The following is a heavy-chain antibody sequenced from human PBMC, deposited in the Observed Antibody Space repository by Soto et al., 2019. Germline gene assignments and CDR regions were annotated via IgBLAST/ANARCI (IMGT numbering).Heavy chain of an antibody. J-gene: IGHJ5*02. Sequence: VQILESGGGLVQPGGSLRLSCAASGFTFSSSAMNWVRQAPGKGLEWVSVISGSDGRTYYADSVKGRFTISRDNSKNTLYQDMNSLRAEDTAVYYCAKSLNINWKNWFDPWGQGTLVTVSS. CDR2: ISGSDGRT. CDR1: GFTFSSSA. D-gene: IGHD1-1*01. CDR3: AKSLNINWKNWFDP. V-gene: IGHV3-23*01.